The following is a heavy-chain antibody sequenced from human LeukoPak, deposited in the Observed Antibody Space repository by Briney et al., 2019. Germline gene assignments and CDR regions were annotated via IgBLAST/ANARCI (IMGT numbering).Heavy chain of an antibody. V-gene: IGHV3-64*01. D-gene: IGHD3-3*01. Sequence: GGSLRLSCAASGFTFGTYAMHWVRQTPGKGLEYVSAISTNGGGTYYANSVKGRFTISRDNSKNTLYLQMGSLRAEDTAVYYCAKENDFVYWGQGTLVTVSS. J-gene: IGHJ4*02. CDR1: GFTFGTYA. CDR2: ISTNGGGT. CDR3: AKENDFVY.